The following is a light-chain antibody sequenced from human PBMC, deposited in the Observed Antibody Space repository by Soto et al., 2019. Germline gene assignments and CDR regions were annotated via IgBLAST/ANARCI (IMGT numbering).Light chain of an antibody. V-gene: IGKV3-15*01. CDR1: QSVSSN. Sequence: EIVMTQSPGTLSVSPGERATLSCRASQSVSSNLAWYQQKPGQAPRLLIYGASTRATGIPARFSGSGSETEFTLTISSLQSEDFAVYYCQQFYNWPRTFGQCTKVEIK. J-gene: IGKJ1*01. CDR3: QQFYNWPRT. CDR2: GAS.